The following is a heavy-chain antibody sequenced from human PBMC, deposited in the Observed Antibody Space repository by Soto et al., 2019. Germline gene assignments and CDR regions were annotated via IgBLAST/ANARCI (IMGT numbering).Heavy chain of an antibody. D-gene: IGHD4-17*01. CDR3: ARDRAYGDSYDY. CDR1: GGSVSSGSYY. CDR2: IYYSGST. Sequence: PSETLSLTCTVSGGSVSSGSYYWSWIRQPPGKGLEWIGYIYYSGSTNYNPSLKSRVTISVDTSKNQFSLKVSSVTAADTAVYYCARDRAYGDSYDYWGQGTLVTVSS. J-gene: IGHJ4*02. V-gene: IGHV4-61*01.